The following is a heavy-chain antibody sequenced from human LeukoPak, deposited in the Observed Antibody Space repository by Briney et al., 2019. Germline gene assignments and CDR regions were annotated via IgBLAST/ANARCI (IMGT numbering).Heavy chain of an antibody. CDR2: IKSDGSYT. D-gene: IGHD2-15*01. J-gene: IGHJ4*02. Sequence: QPGGSLRLSCAASGFIFSNYWMHWVRRAPGKGLVWVSRIKSDGSYTNYADSVKGRFTISRDNAKNTLYLQMNSLRAEDTAVYYCARDGDAVIADLDYWGQGALVTVSS. CDR3: ARDGDAVIADLDY. CDR1: GFIFSNYW. V-gene: IGHV3-74*01.